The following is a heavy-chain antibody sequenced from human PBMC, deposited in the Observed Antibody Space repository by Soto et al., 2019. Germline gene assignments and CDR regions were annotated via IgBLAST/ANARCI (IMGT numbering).Heavy chain of an antibody. D-gene: IGHD3-10*01. Sequence: QVQLVESGGGVVQPGRSLRLSCAASGFTFSSYGMHWVRQAPGKGLEWVAVIWYDGSNKYYADSVKGRFTISRDNSKNTXYXXKHSRRAEDTAVYYCARGITMVRGPPAAYYYGMDVWGQGTTVTVSS. CDR3: ARGITMVRGPPAAYYYGMDV. J-gene: IGHJ6*02. V-gene: IGHV3-33*01. CDR2: IWYDGSNK. CDR1: GFTFSSYG.